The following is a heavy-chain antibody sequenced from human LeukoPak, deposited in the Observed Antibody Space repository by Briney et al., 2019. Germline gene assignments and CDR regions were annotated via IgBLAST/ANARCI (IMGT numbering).Heavy chain of an antibody. CDR3: ARGLATYDSSGYTAFDI. Sequence: ASVKVSCKASGYTFTGYYMHWVRQAPGQGLEWMGWINPNSGGTNYAQKFQGRVTMTRDTSISTAYMELSRLRSDDTAVYYCARGLATYDSSGYTAFDIWGQGTLVTVSS. J-gene: IGHJ4*02. D-gene: IGHD3-22*01. V-gene: IGHV1-2*02. CDR1: GYTFTGYY. CDR2: INPNSGGT.